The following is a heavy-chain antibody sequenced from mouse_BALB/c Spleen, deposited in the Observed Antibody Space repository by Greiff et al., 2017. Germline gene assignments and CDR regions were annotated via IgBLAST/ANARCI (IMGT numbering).Heavy chain of an antibody. D-gene: IGHD2-10*01. CDR1: GYTFSSYW. V-gene: IGHV1-9*01. J-gene: IGHJ3*01. Sequence: QVQLQQSGAELMKPGASVKISCKATGYTFSSYWIEWVKQRPGHGLEWIGEILPGSGSTNYNEKFKGKATFTADTSSNTAYMQLSSLTSEDSAVYYCARLGVPYDGFAYWGQGTLVTVSA. CDR2: ILPGSGST. CDR3: ARLGVPYDGFAY.